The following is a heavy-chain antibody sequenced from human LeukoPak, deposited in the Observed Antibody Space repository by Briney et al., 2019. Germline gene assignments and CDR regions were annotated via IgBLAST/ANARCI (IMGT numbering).Heavy chain of an antibody. D-gene: IGHD2-2*01. Sequence: SETLSLTCTVSGGSISSYYWSWIRQPPGKGLEWIGYIYYSGSTNYNPSLKSRVTISVDTSKNQFSLKLSSVTAADTAVYYCARSRDIVVVPAAIDYYYGMDVWGRGTMVTVSS. CDR2: IYYSGST. V-gene: IGHV4-59*08. J-gene: IGHJ6*02. CDR3: ARSRDIVVVPAAIDYYYGMDV. CDR1: GGSISSYY.